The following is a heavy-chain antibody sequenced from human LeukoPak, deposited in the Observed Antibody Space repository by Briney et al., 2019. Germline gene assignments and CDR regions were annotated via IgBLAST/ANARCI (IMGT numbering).Heavy chain of an antibody. D-gene: IGHD4-11*01. CDR2: IYTSGST. CDR1: GGSISSGSYY. J-gene: IGHJ6*03. Sequence: SETLSLTCTVPGGSISSGSYYWSWIRQPAGKGLEWIGRIYTSGSTNYNPSLKSRVTISVDTSKNQFSLKLSSVTAADTAVYYCARGDYSLSSYYYYYMDVWGKGTTVTVSS. V-gene: IGHV4-61*02. CDR3: ARGDYSLSSYYYYYMDV.